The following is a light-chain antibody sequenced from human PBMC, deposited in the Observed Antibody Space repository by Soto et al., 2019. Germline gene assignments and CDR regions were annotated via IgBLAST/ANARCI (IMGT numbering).Light chain of an antibody. Sequence: EIVMTQSPATLSVSPGERATLSCRASQSVSSNLAWYQQKPGQAPRLLIYGESTRATGIPATFSGSGSGTEFTLTISSLQSEDFAVYYCQQYNNWPRTFGQGTKVEIK. CDR3: QQYNNWPRT. CDR2: GES. CDR1: QSVSSN. J-gene: IGKJ1*01. V-gene: IGKV3-15*01.